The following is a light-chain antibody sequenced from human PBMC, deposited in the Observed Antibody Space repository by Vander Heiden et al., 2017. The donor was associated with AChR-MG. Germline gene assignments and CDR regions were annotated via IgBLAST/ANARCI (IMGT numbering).Light chain of an antibody. V-gene: IGLV2-14*01. Sequence: QSALTQPASVSGSPGPSITISCTGTSSDVGGYNYVSCYQQHPGKAPKLMLYEVSNRPSGVSNRFSGSKSGNTASLTISGLQAEDEADYYCSSYTSSSTVVFGGGTKLTVL. CDR3: SSYTSSSTVV. J-gene: IGLJ2*01. CDR2: EVS. CDR1: SSDVGGYNY.